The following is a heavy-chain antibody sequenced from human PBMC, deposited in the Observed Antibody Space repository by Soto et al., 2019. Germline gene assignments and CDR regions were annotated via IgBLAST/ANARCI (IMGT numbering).Heavy chain of an antibody. CDR1: GYTFTNHG. V-gene: IGHV1-18*04. J-gene: IGHJ3*02. CDR3: ARDRVAGILGDDCDI. D-gene: IGHD3-16*01. Sequence: QVQLVQSGTEVKKPGASVKVSCKASGYTFTNHGINWVRQASGQGLEWMGLINPYNANTNYAQKLQGRVTMTTDTSTTTAYIDLSSLTSDYTAFDYCARDRVAGILGDDCDIWGEGTVFPVSS. CDR2: INPYNANT.